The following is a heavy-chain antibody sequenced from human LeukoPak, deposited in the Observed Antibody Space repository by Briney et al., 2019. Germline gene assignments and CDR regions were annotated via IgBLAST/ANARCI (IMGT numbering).Heavy chain of an antibody. J-gene: IGHJ4*02. CDR1: GGSISSGSYY. CDR2: IYTSGST. V-gene: IGHV4-61*02. Sequence: TSQTLSLTCTVSGGSISSGSYYWCWIRQPAGKGLEWIGRIYTSGSTNYNPSLKSRVTISVDTSKNQFSLKLSSVTAAHTAVYYCAIGGGGSSGWSRLHYWGQGTLVTVSS. D-gene: IGHD6-19*01. CDR3: AIGGGGSSGWSRLHY.